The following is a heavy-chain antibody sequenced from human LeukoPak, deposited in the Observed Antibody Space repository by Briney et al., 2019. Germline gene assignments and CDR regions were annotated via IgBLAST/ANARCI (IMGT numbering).Heavy chain of an antibody. V-gene: IGHV3-21*04. D-gene: IGHD3-10*01. J-gene: IGHJ4*02. CDR1: GFTFSSYN. CDR2: ITSGSSYI. Sequence: GGSLRLSCAASGFTFSSYNMNWVRQAPGQGLEWVSSITSGSSYIYYADSVKGRFTISRDNSKNTLFLQMNSLRAEDTAVYYCAKGYYGSGSYGWFDYWGQGTLVTVSS. CDR3: AKGYYGSGSYGWFDY.